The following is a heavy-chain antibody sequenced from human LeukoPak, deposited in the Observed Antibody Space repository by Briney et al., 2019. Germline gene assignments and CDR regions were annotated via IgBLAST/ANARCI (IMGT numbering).Heavy chain of an antibody. J-gene: IGHJ4*02. V-gene: IGHV3-53*01. CDR1: GFTVSINY. Sequence: GGSLRLSCAASGFTVSINYMSWVRQAPAKGLEWVSVIYSGGSTYYADSVKGRFTISRDISKNTLYLQMNSLRAEDTAVYYCARESAAAGTDYWGQGTLVTVSS. D-gene: IGHD6-13*01. CDR3: ARESAAAGTDY. CDR2: IYSGGST.